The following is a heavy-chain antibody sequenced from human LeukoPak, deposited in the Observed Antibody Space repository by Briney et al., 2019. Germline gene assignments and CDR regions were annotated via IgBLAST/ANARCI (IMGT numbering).Heavy chain of an antibody. D-gene: IGHD1-26*01. CDR3: ARVVGATDPPYYFDY. J-gene: IGHJ4*02. CDR2: ISAYTGNT. CDR1: GYTFTSFG. Sequence: GASVKVSCKASGYTFTSFGISWVRQAPGQGLERMGWISAYTGNTNYAQKLQGRVTMTTDTSTSTAYMELRSLRSDDTAVYYCARVVGATDPPYYFDYWGQGTLVTVSS. V-gene: IGHV1-18*01.